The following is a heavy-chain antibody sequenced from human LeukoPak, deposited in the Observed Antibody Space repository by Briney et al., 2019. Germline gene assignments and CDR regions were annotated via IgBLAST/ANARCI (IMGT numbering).Heavy chain of an antibody. CDR2: ISSGSSYI. CDR3: ARDSGGSTFDY. Sequence: TGGSLRLSCSASGFTFSSYIMNWVRQAPGKGLEWVSSISSGSSYIYYADSVKGRFAISRDNAKNSLYLQMNSLRAEDTAVYYCARDSGGSTFDYWGQGTLVTVSS. CDR1: GFTFSSYI. D-gene: IGHD3-10*01. V-gene: IGHV3-21*01. J-gene: IGHJ4*02.